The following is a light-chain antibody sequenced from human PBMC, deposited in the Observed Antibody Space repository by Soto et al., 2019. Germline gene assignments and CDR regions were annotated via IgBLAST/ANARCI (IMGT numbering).Light chain of an antibody. Sequence: DIQMTQSPSSLSASVGDRVTITCRASQSIAHYLNWFQQKPGKAPKLLIYAASSLQSGVPSRFSGSGSGTEFTLTISSLQPEDFATYYCQQSSNSPMYTFGQGTKLYVK. J-gene: IGKJ2*01. V-gene: IGKV1-39*01. CDR2: AAS. CDR1: QSIAHY. CDR3: QQSSNSPMYT.